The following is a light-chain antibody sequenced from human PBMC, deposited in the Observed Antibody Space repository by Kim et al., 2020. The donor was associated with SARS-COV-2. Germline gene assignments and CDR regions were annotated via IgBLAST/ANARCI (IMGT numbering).Light chain of an antibody. J-gene: IGLJ2*01. CDR2: QDN. V-gene: IGLV3-1*01. CDR3: QAWDSSLVV. CDR1: NLQFKY. Sequence: SYELTQPPSVSVSPGETASISCTGDNLQFKYVCWYQRTAGHSPVLVLYQDNKRPSGIPERFSGSNSGNTATLTISGTQAMDEADYYCQAWDSSLVVFGGG.